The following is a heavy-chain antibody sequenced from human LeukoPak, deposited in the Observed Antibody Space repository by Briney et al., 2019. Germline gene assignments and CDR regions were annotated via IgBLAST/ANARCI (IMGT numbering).Heavy chain of an antibody. Sequence: GSLRLSCAASGFTFSSYAMHWVRQAPGKGLEYVSAISSNGGSTYYANSVKGRFTISRDNSKNTLYLQMGSLRAEDMAVYYCARGPKGMRDYWGQGTLVTVSS. CDR2: ISSNGGST. V-gene: IGHV3-64*01. J-gene: IGHJ4*02. CDR1: GFTFSSYA. CDR3: ARGPKGMRDY.